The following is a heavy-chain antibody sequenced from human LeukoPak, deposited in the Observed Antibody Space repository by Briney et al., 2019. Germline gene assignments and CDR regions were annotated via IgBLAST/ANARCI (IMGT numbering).Heavy chain of an antibody. CDR3: ARHRRVPAAIRGGPFDY. D-gene: IGHD2-2*02. J-gene: IGHJ4*02. CDR1: GGSISSYY. CDR2: INHSGST. Sequence: PSETLSLTCTVSGGSISSYYWSWIRQPPGKGLEWIGEINHSGSTNYNPSLKSRVTISVDTSKNQFSLKLSSVTAADTAVYYCARHRRVPAAIRGGPFDYXGQGTLVTVSS. V-gene: IGHV4-34*01.